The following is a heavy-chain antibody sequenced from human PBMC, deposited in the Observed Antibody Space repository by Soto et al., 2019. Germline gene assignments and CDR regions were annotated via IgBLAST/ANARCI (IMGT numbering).Heavy chain of an antibody. CDR1: GFTFSSYA. CDR2: ISYDGSNK. V-gene: IGHV3-30-3*01. J-gene: IGHJ6*02. CDR3: ARDQGNIVVVPAASNYGMDV. D-gene: IGHD2-2*01. Sequence: PGGSLRLSCAASGFTFSSYAMHWVRQAPGKGLEWVAVISYDGSNKYYADSVKGRFTTSRDNSKNTLYLQMNSLRAEDTAVYYCARDQGNIVVVPAASNYGMDVWGQGTTVTVSS.